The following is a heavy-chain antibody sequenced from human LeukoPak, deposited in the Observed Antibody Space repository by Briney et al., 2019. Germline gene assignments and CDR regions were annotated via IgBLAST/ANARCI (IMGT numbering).Heavy chain of an antibody. D-gene: IGHD6-13*01. CDR3: ARSSLYSSSWYEPPSLGEDY. CDR2: IIPIFGTA. CDR1: GGTFSSYA. V-gene: IGHV1-69*01. J-gene: IGHJ4*02. Sequence: SXXXSCKASGGTFSSYAISWVRQAPGQGVEWMGGIIPIFGTANYAQKFQGRVTITADESTSTAYMELSSLRSEDTAVYYCARSSLYSSSWYEPPSLGEDYWGQGTLVTVSS.